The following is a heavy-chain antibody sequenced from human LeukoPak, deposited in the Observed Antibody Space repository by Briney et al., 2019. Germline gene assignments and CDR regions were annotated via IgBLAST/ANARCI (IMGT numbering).Heavy chain of an antibody. CDR1: GFTFSNYA. CDR3: ARARRSSGYSLRPVGDFDY. Sequence: PGGSLRLSCAASGFTFSNYAMSWVRQAPGKGLEWVSSISGSGDTTYYADSVKGRFTISRGNSKNTVYLQMKSLTPEDTAVYYCARARRSSGYSLRPVGDFDYWGQGTLVTVSS. CDR2: ISGSGDTT. D-gene: IGHD3-22*01. V-gene: IGHV3-23*01. J-gene: IGHJ4*02.